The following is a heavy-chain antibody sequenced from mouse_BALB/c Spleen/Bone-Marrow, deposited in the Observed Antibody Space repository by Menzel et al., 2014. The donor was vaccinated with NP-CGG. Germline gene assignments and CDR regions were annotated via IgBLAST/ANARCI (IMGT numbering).Heavy chain of an antibody. CDR2: INPSSGYT. CDR1: GYTFTTYT. Sequence: QVQLQQSGAELARPGASVTMSCRASGYTFTTYTIHWVRQRPGQGLEWIGYINPSSGYTNYNQKFKDKATLTADKSSSTAYMHLSSLTSGDSAGYYCARRDDGYVFFDYWGQGTTLTVSS. V-gene: IGHV1-4*01. D-gene: IGHD2-3*01. J-gene: IGHJ2*01. CDR3: ARRDDGYVFFDY.